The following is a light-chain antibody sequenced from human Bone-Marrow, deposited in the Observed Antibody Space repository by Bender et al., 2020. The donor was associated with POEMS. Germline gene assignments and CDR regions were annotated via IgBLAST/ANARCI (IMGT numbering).Light chain of an antibody. CDR2: GYN. CDR3: QTWDTTGIPRVI. V-gene: IGLV1-40*01. Sequence: QSVLTQPPSVSGAPGQRVTISCTGSSSNTGSGYDINWYQHLPGTAPKLLIYGYNNRPSGVPDRFSGSKSGTSASLAITGLQAEDEGDYYCQTWDTTGIPRVILGAGTKLTVL. J-gene: IGLJ2*01. CDR1: SSNTGSGYD.